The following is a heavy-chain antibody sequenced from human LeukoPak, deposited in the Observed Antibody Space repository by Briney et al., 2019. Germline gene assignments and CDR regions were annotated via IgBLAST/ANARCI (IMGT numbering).Heavy chain of an antibody. CDR2: IYYSGST. V-gene: IGHV4-39*07. CDR3: ARVGEGQVVVIRDLYYFDY. CDR1: GGSISSSSYY. J-gene: IGHJ4*02. Sequence: SETLSLTCTVSGGSISSSSYYWGWIRQPPGTGLEWIGSIYYSGSTYYNPSLKSRVTISVDTSKNQFSLKLSSVTAADTAVYYCARVGEGQVVVIRDLYYFDYWGQGTLVTVSS. D-gene: IGHD3-22*01.